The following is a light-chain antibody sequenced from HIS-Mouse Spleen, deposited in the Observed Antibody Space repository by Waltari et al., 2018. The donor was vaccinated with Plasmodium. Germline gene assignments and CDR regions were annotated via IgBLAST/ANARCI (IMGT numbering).Light chain of an antibody. J-gene: IGLJ3*02. V-gene: IGLV1-47*01. CDR3: AAWDDSLSGWV. CDR1: SPNLGRHY. CDR2: RNK. Sequence: QSVLTQPPSASGTPGQRVPIACSGRSPNLGRHYVYSCQQLPGTAPQLLSHRNKQRPSGVPDRFSGSKSGTSASLAISGLRSEDEADYYCAAWDDSLSGWVFGGGTKLTVL.